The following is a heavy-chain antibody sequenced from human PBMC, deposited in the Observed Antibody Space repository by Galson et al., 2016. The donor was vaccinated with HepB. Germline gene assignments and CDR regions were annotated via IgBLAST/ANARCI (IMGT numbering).Heavy chain of an antibody. V-gene: IGHV3-7*01. D-gene: IGHD3-3*01. J-gene: IGHJ4*02. CDR3: ARDDETWRH. Sequence: WVRQAPGKGLEWVANIEPDGGETYYVDSLKGRFTISRDNAKNSLYLQMSSLRAEDTALYYCARDDETWRHWGQGTLVIVSS. CDR2: IEPDGGET.